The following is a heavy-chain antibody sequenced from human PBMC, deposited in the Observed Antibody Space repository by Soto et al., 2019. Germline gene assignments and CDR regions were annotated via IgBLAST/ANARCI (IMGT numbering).Heavy chain of an antibody. Sequence: GGSLRLSCAASGFTFSSYGMHWVRQAPGKGLEWVAVISYDGSNKYYADSVKGRFTISRDNSKNTLYLQMNSLRAEDTAVYYCAKTTGNYYYGMDGWGQGTTVTVS. J-gene: IGHJ6*02. CDR3: AKTTGNYYYGMDG. CDR1: GFTFSSYG. D-gene: IGHD7-27*01. CDR2: ISYDGSNK. V-gene: IGHV3-30*18.